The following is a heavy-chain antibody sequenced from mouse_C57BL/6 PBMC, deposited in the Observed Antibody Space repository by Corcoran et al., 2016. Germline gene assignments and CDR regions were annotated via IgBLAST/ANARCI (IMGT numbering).Heavy chain of an antibody. CDR1: GYTFTDYY. D-gene: IGHD2-5*01. V-gene: IGHV1-26*01. CDR2: INPNNGGT. Sequence: EVQLQQSGPELVKPGASVKISCKASGYTFTDYYMNWVKQSHGKSLEWIGDINPNNGGTSYNQKFKGKATLTVDKSSSTAYMELRSLTSEDSAVYYCARTGSNYGGAWFAYLGQGTLVTVSA. J-gene: IGHJ3*01. CDR3: ARTGSNYGGAWFAY.